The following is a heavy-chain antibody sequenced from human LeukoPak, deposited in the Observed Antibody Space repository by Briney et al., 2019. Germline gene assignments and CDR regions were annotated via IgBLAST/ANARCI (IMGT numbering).Heavy chain of an antibody. CDR3: ARYVGEKTAFDI. D-gene: IGHD3-10*01. CDR1: GGSISSYY. CDR2: IYYSGTT. J-gene: IGHJ3*02. Sequence: PSETPSLTCTVSGGSISSYYWSWIRQPPGRGLEWIGYIYYSGTTNYNPSLKSRVTISVDTSKNQFSLKLSSVTAVDTAVYYCARYVGEKTAFDIWGQGTMVTVSS. V-gene: IGHV4-59*01.